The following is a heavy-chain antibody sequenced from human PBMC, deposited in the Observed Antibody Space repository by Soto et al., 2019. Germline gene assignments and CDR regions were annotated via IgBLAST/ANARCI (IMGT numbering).Heavy chain of an antibody. CDR1: VYTFTSYY. D-gene: IGHD6-6*01. CDR2: INPICGST. J-gene: IGHJ6*02. Sequence: ASVKVSCKASVYTFTSYYMHWVRQAPGQVLEWMGIINPICGSTSYAQKFQGRVTMTRDTSTSTVYMELRSMRSEDKAVYYCARVRQQSNSKDKADRKNFNYYYYGMDVWGQRTTVTVSS. CDR3: ARVRQQSNSKDKADRKNFNYYYYGMDV. V-gene: IGHV1-46*01.